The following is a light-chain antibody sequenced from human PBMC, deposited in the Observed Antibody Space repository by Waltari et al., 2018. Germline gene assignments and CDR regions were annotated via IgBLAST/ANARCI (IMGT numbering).Light chain of an antibody. CDR2: GAS. CDR3: QQYDSSLWT. Sequence: ENALTQSPDTLSLSPGERATLSCRASQSVSSNSLAWYQHKPGQAPRLLIYGASTRATGIPDRFSGSESGTDFTLTISRLEPEDFAVYYFQQYDSSLWTFGQGTKVEIK. J-gene: IGKJ1*01. CDR1: QSVSSNS. V-gene: IGKV3-20*01.